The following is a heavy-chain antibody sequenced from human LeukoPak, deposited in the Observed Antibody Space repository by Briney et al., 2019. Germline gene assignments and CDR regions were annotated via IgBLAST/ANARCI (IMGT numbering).Heavy chain of an antibody. CDR1: EFTFSSYW. D-gene: IGHD3-16*01. J-gene: IGHJ4*02. Sequence: GGSLRLSCAASEFTFSSYWMIWVRQAPGKGLEWVANIKLDGSKKYYVDSVKGRFTISRDNAKNSLYLQMNSLRAEDTAMYYCARDGRGGYLDYWGQGTLVTVSS. V-gene: IGHV3-7*01. CDR2: IKLDGSKK. CDR3: ARDGRGGYLDY.